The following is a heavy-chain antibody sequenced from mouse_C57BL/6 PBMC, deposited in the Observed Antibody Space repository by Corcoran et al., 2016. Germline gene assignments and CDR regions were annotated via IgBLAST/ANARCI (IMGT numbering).Heavy chain of an antibody. CDR3: AREGDYDYFDY. CDR1: GYTFTTYG. V-gene: IGHV9-3*01. D-gene: IGHD2-4*01. Sequence: QIQLVQSGPELKKPGETVKISCKASGYTFTTYGMSWVKQAPGKGLKWMGWINTYSGVPTYADDFKGRFAFSLETSASTAYLQINNLKNEDTATYFCAREGDYDYFDYWGQGTTLTVSS. J-gene: IGHJ2*01. CDR2: INTYSGVP.